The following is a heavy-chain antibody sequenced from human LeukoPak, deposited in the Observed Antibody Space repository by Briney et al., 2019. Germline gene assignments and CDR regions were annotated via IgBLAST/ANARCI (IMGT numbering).Heavy chain of an antibody. CDR1: GFTLSNYS. CDR3: ARGVPKTSYYYYYMDV. CDR2: VSGSGFTI. Sequence: GGSLRLSCAVSGFTLSNYSMNWVRQAPGKGLEWISYVSGSGFTIHYADSVKGRFTISRDNAKNSLYLQINSLRAEDTAVYYCARGVPKTSYYYYYMDVWGKGTTVTVSS. D-gene: IGHD4-11*01. J-gene: IGHJ6*03. V-gene: IGHV3-48*01.